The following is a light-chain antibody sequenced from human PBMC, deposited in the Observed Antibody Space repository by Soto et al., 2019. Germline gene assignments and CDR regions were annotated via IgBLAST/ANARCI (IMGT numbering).Light chain of an antibody. CDR2: ENI. V-gene: IGLV2-23*01. CDR3: CSYAGNRIFI. Sequence: QSALTQPASVSGSPGQSITISCIGTSSDVGAYDLVSWYQLHPGTAPRLIIYENIRRPSTITSRFSGSKSGNTASLTISGLRAEDEANYHCCSYAGNRIFIFGGGTKLTVL. CDR1: SSDVGAYDL. J-gene: IGLJ2*01.